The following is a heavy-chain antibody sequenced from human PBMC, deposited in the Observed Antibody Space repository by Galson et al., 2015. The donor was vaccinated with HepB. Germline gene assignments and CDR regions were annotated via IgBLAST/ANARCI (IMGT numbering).Heavy chain of an antibody. J-gene: IGHJ3*02. CDR2: ISIYNDDA. V-gene: IGHV1-18*01. Sequence: SVKVSXXXSGYISXXYGXXWVRQAPGEGLEXXXWISIYNDDAKYAHKPQDRVTMTKDTSTTTAXRELRRLISDDTAVXYCAKNNSDNGVFDIWGQGTMVTVSS. CDR3: AKNNSDNGVFDI. D-gene: IGHD4-17*01. CDR1: GYISXXYG.